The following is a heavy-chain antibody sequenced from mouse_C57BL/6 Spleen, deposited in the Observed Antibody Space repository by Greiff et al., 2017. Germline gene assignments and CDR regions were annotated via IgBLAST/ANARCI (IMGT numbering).Heavy chain of an antibody. CDR3: AISDYCGSSYGY. J-gene: IGHJ2*01. CDR2: IDPEDGAT. D-gene: IGHD1-1*01. V-gene: IGHV14-2*01. Sequence: VQLQQSGAELVKPGASVKLSCTASGFNIKDYYMHWVKQRTEQGLEWIGRIDPEDGATKYAPKFQGKATITADTSSNTAYLPLSSLTSADTAVYDCAISDYCGSSYGYWGQGTTLTVSS. CDR1: GFNIKDYY.